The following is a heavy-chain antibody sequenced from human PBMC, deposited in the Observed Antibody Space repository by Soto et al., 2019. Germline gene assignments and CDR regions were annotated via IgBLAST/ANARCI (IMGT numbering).Heavy chain of an antibody. Sequence: SETLSLTCTVSGGSISGYYWSWIRQPPGKGLEWIGYMYNTGSTVYNPSFKSRVTISVDTSKSQFSLRLNSVTAADTAVYHCARDLWGYCGTACYPLHVWGQGPTVTVSS. CDR2: MYNTGST. D-gene: IGHD2-21*02. J-gene: IGHJ6*02. V-gene: IGHV4-59*01. CDR3: ARDLWGYCGTACYPLHV. CDR1: GGSISGYY.